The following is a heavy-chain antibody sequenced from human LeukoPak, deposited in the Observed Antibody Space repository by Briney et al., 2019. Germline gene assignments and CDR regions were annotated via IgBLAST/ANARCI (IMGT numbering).Heavy chain of an antibody. Sequence: SETLSLTYTVSGGSIISYYWSWIRQPPGKGLEWIGYIYYSGSTNYNPSLKSRVTISVDTSKNQFSLKLSSVTAADTAVYYCARLGAGYYDSSGYYSPDYWGQGTLVTVSS. CDR1: GGSIISYY. J-gene: IGHJ4*02. D-gene: IGHD3-22*01. CDR3: ARLGAGYYDSSGYYSPDY. CDR2: IYYSGST. V-gene: IGHV4-59*08.